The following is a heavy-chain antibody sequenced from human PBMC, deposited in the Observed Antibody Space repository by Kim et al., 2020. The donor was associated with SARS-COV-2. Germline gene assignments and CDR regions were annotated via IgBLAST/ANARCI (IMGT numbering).Heavy chain of an antibody. CDR2: IYYSGST. D-gene: IGHD6-19*01. CDR1: GGSISSYY. Sequence: SETLSLTCTVSGGSISSYYWSWIRQPPGKGMEWIGYIYYSGSTNYNPSLKSRVTISVDTSKNQFSLKLNSVTAADTAVYYCARALEGYSSGWYVAYWGQG. J-gene: IGHJ4*02. CDR3: ARALEGYSSGWYVAY. V-gene: IGHV4-59*01.